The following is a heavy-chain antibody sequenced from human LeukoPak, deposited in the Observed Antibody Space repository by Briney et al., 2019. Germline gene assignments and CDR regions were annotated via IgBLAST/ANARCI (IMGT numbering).Heavy chain of an antibody. V-gene: IGHV1-8*01. J-gene: IGHJ3*02. CDR2: MNPSSGNT. Sequence: ASVKVSCNASRYTFTSYDINWVRQATGQGLEWMGWMNPSSGNTGYAQKFQGRVTMTRNTSISTAYMELSSLRSEDTAVYYCASSGVLLWFGELFRANAFDIWGQGTMVTVSS. CDR1: RYTFTSYD. D-gene: IGHD3-10*01. CDR3: ASSGVLLWFGELFRANAFDI.